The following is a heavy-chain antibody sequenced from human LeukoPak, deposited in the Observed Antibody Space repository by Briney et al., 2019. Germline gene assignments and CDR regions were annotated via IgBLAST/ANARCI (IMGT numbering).Heavy chain of an antibody. V-gene: IGHV1-2*06. CDR1: GYTFTSYY. Sequence: GASVKVSCKASGYTFTSYYMHWVRHAPGQGLEWMGRINPNSGGTNYAQKFQGRVTMTRDTSISTAYMELSRLRSDDTAVYYCARGVRGVNNWFDPWGQGTLVTVSS. CDR2: INPNSGGT. J-gene: IGHJ5*02. D-gene: IGHD3-10*01. CDR3: ARGVRGVNNWFDP.